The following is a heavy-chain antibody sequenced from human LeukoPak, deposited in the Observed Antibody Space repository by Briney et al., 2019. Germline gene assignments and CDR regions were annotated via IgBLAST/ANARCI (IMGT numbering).Heavy chain of an antibody. CDR1: GYSFSNYG. CDR3: ARYNSLFRGVTTSDY. Sequence: GTSVKVSCKTSGYSFSNYGISWVRQAPGQGLEWMGRIGRVTSNSGDVTYAPKFQDRVTMTTDTSTTTAYMELRSLRFDDTAVYFCARYNSLFRGVTTSDYWGQGTLSASP. CDR2: IGRVTSNSGDV. V-gene: IGHV1-18*01. D-gene: IGHD3-10*01. J-gene: IGHJ4*02.